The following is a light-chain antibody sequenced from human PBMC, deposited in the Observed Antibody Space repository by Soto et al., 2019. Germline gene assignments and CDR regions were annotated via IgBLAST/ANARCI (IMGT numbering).Light chain of an antibody. CDR1: SSDVGGYND. Sequence: QSALTQPASVSGSPGQSITISCTGTSSDVGGYNDVSWYQQHPGKAPKLMIYDVSNRPSGVSNRFSGSKSGNTASLTISGLQAEDEADYYCSSYTSSSIYVFGTGTKVTVL. J-gene: IGLJ1*01. CDR3: SSYTSSSIYV. CDR2: DVS. V-gene: IGLV2-14*01.